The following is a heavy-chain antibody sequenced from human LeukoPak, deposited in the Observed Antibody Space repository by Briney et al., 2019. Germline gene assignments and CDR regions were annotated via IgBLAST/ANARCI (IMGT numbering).Heavy chain of an antibody. CDR2: INHSGST. D-gene: IGHD3-10*01. V-gene: IGHV4-34*01. Sequence: SETLSLTCAVYGGSFSGYYWSWIRQPPGKGLEWIGEINHSGSTNYNPSLKSRVTISVDTSKNQFSLKLSSVTAADTAVYYCARLAVRGVIYYYYMDVWGKGTTVTISS. CDR1: GGSFSGYY. J-gene: IGHJ6*03. CDR3: ARLAVRGVIYYYYMDV.